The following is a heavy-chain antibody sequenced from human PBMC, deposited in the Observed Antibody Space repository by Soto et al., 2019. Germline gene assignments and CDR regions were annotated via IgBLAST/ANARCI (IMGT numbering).Heavy chain of an antibody. D-gene: IGHD6-6*01. V-gene: IGHV1-3*05. CDR1: GYTFTSYA. CDR2: INAGNGNT. CDR3: ARDLAARDYYYYGMDV. Sequence: QVQLVQSGAEEKKPGASVKVSCKASGYTFTSYAMHWVCQAPGQRLEWMGWINAGNGNTKYSQKFQGRVTITRDTSASTAYMELSSLRSEDTAVYYCARDLAARDYYYYGMDVWGQGTTVTVSS. J-gene: IGHJ6*02.